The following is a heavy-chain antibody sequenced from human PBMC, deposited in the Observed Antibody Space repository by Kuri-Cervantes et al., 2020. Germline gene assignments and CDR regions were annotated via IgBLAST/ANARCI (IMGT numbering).Heavy chain of an antibody. CDR1: GYTFTSYG. V-gene: IGHV1-18*01. Sequence: ASVKVSCKASGYTFTSYGISWVRQAPGQGLEWMGWITAYSGNTHYAQHLQGRVTMTADTFTSTAYLELRTLTSDDTAVYYCARHEARFGMDVRGQGTTVTVSS. CDR2: ITAYSGNT. D-gene: IGHD3-3*01. J-gene: IGHJ6*02. CDR3: ARHEARFGMDV.